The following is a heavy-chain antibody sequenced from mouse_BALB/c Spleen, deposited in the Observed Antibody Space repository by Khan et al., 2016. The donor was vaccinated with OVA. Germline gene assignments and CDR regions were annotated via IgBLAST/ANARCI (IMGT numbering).Heavy chain of an antibody. V-gene: IGHV5-6*01. Sequence: EVELVESGGDLVKPGGSLKLSCAASGFTFSTYGMSWVRQTPDKRLEWVATVSTGGGYTYYPASVKGRFTIYRDNAKNTLYLQMSSLKSEDTAMFYCARLAYYYDSEGFAYWGQGTLVTVSA. CDR1: GFTFSTYG. J-gene: IGHJ3*01. D-gene: IGHD1-1*01. CDR3: ARLAYYYDSEGFAY. CDR2: VSTGGGYT.